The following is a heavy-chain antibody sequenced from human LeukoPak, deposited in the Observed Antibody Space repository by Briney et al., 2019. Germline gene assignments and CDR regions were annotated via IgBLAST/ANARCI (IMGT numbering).Heavy chain of an antibody. CDR1: GGSISSGGFY. D-gene: IGHD4-17*01. V-gene: IGHV4-30-2*01. Sequence: PSETLSLTCTVSGGSISSGGFYWSWIRQPPGKGLEWIGYIYHSVSTYYNPSLKSRVTISVDRSKNQFSLNLTSVIAADTAVYYCARDGYGEPMDYWGQGTLVTVSS. J-gene: IGHJ4*02. CDR3: ARDGYGEPMDY. CDR2: IYHSVST.